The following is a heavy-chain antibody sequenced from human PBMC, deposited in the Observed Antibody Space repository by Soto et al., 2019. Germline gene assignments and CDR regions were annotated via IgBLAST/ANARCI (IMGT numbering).Heavy chain of an antibody. D-gene: IGHD2-2*01. CDR1: GYTFTSYG. J-gene: IGHJ4*02. CDR2: ISAYNGNT. V-gene: IGHV1-18*01. Sequence: VQLVQSGAEVKKPGASVKVSCKASGYTFTSYGISWVRQAPGQGLEWMGWISAYNGNTNYAQKLQGRVAMTTDTSTRTDYMELRCLRCDVAAVYYCARGIRDCSSTSCYDSPFAYGGQGTLVTVSS. CDR3: ARGIRDCSSTSCYDSPFAY.